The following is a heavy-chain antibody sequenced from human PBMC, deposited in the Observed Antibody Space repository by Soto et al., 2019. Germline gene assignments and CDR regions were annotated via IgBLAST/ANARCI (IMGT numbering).Heavy chain of an antibody. V-gene: IGHV5-10-1*01. CDR3: ARLYVGTTPPLDY. J-gene: IGHJ4*02. CDR1: GYRFTSYW. Sequence: GESLKISCKGSGYRFTSYWITWVRQMPGKGLEWMGRIDPSDSYTNYSPSFQGHVTVSADKSISTAYLQWSSLKASDTAMYYCARLYVGTTPPLDYWGQGTLVTVSS. CDR2: IDPSDSYT. D-gene: IGHD1-26*01.